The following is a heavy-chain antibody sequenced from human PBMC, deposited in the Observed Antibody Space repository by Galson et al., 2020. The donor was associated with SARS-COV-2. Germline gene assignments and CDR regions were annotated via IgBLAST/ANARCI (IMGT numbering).Heavy chain of an antibody. V-gene: IGHV4-39*07. CDR1: GGSVSSSSYF. J-gene: IGHJ1*01. D-gene: IGHD6-19*01. Sequence: SETLSLTCTVSGGSVSSSSYFWGWIRQPPGKGLEWIGHIYYSDRTYYNPSLSLKNRVTISLDTSKNQFSLRLSSVTAADTAVYYCVRDTAGWLVSDAEYFHHLGQGTLVNVSS. CDR3: VRDTAGWLVSDAEYFHH. CDR2: IYYSDRT.